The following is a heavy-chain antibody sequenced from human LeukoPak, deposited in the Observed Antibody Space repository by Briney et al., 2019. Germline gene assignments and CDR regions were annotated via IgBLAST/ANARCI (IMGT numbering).Heavy chain of an antibody. CDR1: GFTFSSYE. V-gene: IGHV3-53*04. CDR3: ARARYSYVPHYYYYGMDV. CDR2: IYSGGST. Sequence: GGSLRLFCEASGFTFSSYEMNWVRQAPGKGLEWVSVIYSGGSTYYADSVKGRFTISRHNSKNTLYLQMNSLRAEDTAVYYCARARYSYVPHYYYYGMDVWGQGTTVTVSS. J-gene: IGHJ6*02. D-gene: IGHD5-18*01.